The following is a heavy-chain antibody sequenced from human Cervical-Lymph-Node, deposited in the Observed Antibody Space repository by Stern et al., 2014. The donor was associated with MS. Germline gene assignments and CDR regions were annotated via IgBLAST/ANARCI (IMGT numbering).Heavy chain of an antibody. CDR2: VYHTGSP. CDR1: GGSMPDYY. Sequence: QVQLQESGPGLVRPSETLSLTCNVSGGSMPDYYWSWIRQPPGKGLEWIGYVYHTGSPSYNPSLKSRVTISIDTSKSQFALKVNSVTTADTAVYYCARGGRMASMFFWGQGTLVTVSS. J-gene: IGHJ4*02. V-gene: IGHV4-59*01. CDR3: ARGGRMASMFF. D-gene: IGHD5-24*01.